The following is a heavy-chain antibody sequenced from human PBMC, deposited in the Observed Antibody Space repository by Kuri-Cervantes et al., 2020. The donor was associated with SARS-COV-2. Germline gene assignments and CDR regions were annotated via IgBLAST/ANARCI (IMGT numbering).Heavy chain of an antibody. CDR2: IYHSGST. CDR3: ARVGRAGPFDY. V-gene: IGHV4-39*07. D-gene: IGHD6-13*01. CDR1: GGSTSSQSYY. J-gene: IGHJ4*02. Sequence: GSLRLSCTVSGGSTSSQSYYWGWIRQPPGKGLEWIGSIYHSGSTYYNPSLKSRVTISVDTSKNQFSLKLSSVTAADTAVYYCARVGRAGPFDYWGQGTLVTVSS.